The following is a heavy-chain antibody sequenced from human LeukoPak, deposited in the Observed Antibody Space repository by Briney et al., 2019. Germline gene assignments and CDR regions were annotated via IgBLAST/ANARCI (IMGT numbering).Heavy chain of an antibody. CDR2: IYPGDSGT. D-gene: IGHD2-15*01. J-gene: IGHJ4*02. Sequence: GESLKISCKGSGYSFTSHWIGWVRQMPGKGLEWMGIIYPGDSGTRYSPFLQGQVTISADKSISTAYLQWSSLKASDTAMYYCARRYCSGSTCYYFDSWGQGTLVTVSS. CDR1: GYSFTSHW. V-gene: IGHV5-51*01. CDR3: ARRYCSGSTCYYFDS.